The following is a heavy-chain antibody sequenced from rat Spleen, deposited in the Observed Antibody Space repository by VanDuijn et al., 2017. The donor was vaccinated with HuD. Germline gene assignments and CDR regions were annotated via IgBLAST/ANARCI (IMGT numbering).Heavy chain of an antibody. Sequence: QVQLKESGPGLVQPSQTLSLTCTVSGFSLTSDGVSWVRQPPGKGLEWIAAVSSGGNTYYDSTLKSRLSISRDTSKSQVFLKMNSLQTEDTATYYCARGDNYAHVMDAWGQGASVTVSS. D-gene: IGHD1-10*01. CDR3: ARGDNYAHVMDA. CDR1: GFSLTSDG. V-gene: IGHV2S12*01. J-gene: IGHJ4*01. CDR2: VSSGGNT.